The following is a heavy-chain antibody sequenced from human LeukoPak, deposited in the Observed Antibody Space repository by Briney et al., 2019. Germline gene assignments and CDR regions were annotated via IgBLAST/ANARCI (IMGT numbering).Heavy chain of an antibody. J-gene: IGHJ4*02. CDR2: IYYSGST. V-gene: IGHV4-59*08. CDR1: GGSISSYY. CDR3: ARQAYCSGGSCNPFDY. Sequence: SETLSLTCTVSGGSISSYYWSWIRQPPGKGLEWIGYIYYSGSTNYNPSLKSRVIVSVDTSKNQFSLKLSSVTAADTAVYYCARQAYCSGGSCNPFDYWGQGTLVTVSS. D-gene: IGHD2-15*01.